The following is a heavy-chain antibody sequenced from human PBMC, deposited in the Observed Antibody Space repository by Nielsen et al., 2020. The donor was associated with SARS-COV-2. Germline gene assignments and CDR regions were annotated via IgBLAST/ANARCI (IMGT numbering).Heavy chain of an antibody. Sequence: ASVKVSCKASGYTFTGYYMHWVRQAPGQGLEWMGRINPNSGGTNYAQKLQGRVTMTTDTSTSTAYMELRSLRSDDTAVYYCARDAAAGTGDAFDIWGQGTMVTVSS. V-gene: IGHV1-2*06. CDR1: GYTFTGYY. J-gene: IGHJ3*02. CDR2: INPNSGGT. CDR3: ARDAAAGTGDAFDI. D-gene: IGHD6-13*01.